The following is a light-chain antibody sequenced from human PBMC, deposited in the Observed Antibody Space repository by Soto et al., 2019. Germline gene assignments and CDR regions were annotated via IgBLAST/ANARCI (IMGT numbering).Light chain of an antibody. Sequence: TVMTQSPVTLSVSLGERATLSCRASQNVATNMAWYQQKPGQPPRLLVYGAYNRAPGVPARFSGSGSETQFTLTINGLQSDDFAMYYCHQYNTGLRTFGRGTRVEV. CDR3: HQYNTGLRT. CDR1: QNVATN. CDR2: GAY. V-gene: IGKV3-15*01. J-gene: IGKJ1*01.